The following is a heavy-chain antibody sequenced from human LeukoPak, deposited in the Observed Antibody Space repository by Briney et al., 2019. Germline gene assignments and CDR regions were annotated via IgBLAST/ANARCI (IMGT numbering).Heavy chain of an antibody. CDR2: IYWNDDK. CDR1: GFSLSTSGVG. CDR3: AHSLPPSNVLRFLEWFVFDY. J-gene: IGHJ4*02. V-gene: IGHV2-5*01. D-gene: IGHD3-3*01. Sequence: SGPTLVKPTQTLTLTCTFSGFSLSTSGVGVGWIRQPPGKALEWLALIYWNDDKRYSPSLKSRLTITKDTSKNQVVLTMTNMDPVDTATYYCAHSLPPSNVLRFLEWFVFDYWGQGTLVTVSS.